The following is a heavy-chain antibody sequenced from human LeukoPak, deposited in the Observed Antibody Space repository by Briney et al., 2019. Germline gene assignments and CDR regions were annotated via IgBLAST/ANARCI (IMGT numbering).Heavy chain of an antibody. CDR1: GDSISSSTYY. Sequence: PSETLSLTCTVSGDSISSSTYYWCWVRQPPGKGLEWIGIIHYSGSAYYNPSLKSRVTISVDTSNNQFSLKLSSVTAADTAVYYCARHGFLLVTTKGWFDPWGQGTLVTVSS. CDR2: IHYSGSA. V-gene: IGHV4-39*01. J-gene: IGHJ5*02. CDR3: ARHGFLLVTTKGWFDP. D-gene: IGHD4-17*01.